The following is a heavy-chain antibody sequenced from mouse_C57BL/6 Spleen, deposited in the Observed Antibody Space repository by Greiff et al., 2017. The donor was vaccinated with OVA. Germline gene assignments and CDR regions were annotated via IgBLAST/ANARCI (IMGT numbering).Heavy chain of an antibody. Sequence: MESCKASGYTFTSYWMHWVKQRPGRGLEWIGRIDPNSGGTKYNEKFKSKATLTVDKPSSTAYMQLSSLTSEDSAVYYCARSGPYYDYDGFAYWGQGTLVTVSA. J-gene: IGHJ3*01. CDR3: ARSGPYYDYDGFAY. CDR2: IDPNSGGT. V-gene: IGHV1-72*01. D-gene: IGHD2-4*01. CDR1: GYTFTSYW.